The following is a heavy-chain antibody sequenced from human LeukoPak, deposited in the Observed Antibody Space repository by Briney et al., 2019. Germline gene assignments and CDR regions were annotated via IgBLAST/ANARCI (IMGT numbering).Heavy chain of an antibody. CDR1: GGSFSGYY. Sequence: KPSETLSLTCAVYGGSFSGYYWSWIRQPPGKGLEWIGEINHSGSTNYNPSLKSRVTISVDTSKNQFSLKLSSVTAADTAVYYCARRSKGSTSFEPIAARPGKIAPKGYYYMDVWGKGTTVTVSS. CDR2: INHSGST. CDR3: ARRSKGSTSFEPIAARPGKIAPKGYYYMDV. D-gene: IGHD6-6*01. J-gene: IGHJ6*03. V-gene: IGHV4-34*01.